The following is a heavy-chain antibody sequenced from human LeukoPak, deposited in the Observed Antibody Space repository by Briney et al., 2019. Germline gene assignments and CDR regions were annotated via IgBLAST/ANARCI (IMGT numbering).Heavy chain of an antibody. CDR3: AREGNDYVWGSYRFLFDY. CDR1: GFTFRSYG. J-gene: IGHJ4*02. CDR2: IRNDESKK. V-gene: IGHV3-30*02. Sequence: GGSLRLSCAASGFTFRSYGMHWVRQAPGKGLEWVAFIRNDESKKYYADSVNGRFTISRDNSKNTLYLQMNSLRAEDTAVYYCAREGNDYVWGSYRFLFDYWGQGTLVTVSS. D-gene: IGHD3-16*02.